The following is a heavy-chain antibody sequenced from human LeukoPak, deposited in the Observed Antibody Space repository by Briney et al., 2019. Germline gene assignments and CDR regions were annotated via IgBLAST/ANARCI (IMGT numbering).Heavy chain of an antibody. D-gene: IGHD6-13*01. CDR2: IDHSGRT. J-gene: IGHJ4*02. V-gene: IGHV4-34*01. Sequence: SETLSLTCTVSGGSISSYYWSWIRQPPGKGLEWIGEIDHSGRTNSNASLKSRVTISVDMSKNQFSLRLSSVTAADTAVYYCARKSIVTAGRKPYDFWDQGTLVTVSP. CDR3: ARKSIVTAGRKPYDF. CDR1: GGSISSYY.